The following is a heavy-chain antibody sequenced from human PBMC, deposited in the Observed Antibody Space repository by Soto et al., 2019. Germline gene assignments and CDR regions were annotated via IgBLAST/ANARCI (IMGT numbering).Heavy chain of an antibody. CDR3: AREGGYSGSYTGVGAFDI. CDR1: GGTFSSYA. J-gene: IGHJ3*02. V-gene: IGHV1-69*01. Sequence: QVQLVQSGAEVKKPESSVKVSCKASGGTFSSYAISWVRQAPGQGLEWMGGIIPIFGTANYAQKFQGRVTITADESTSTAYMELSSLRSEDTAVYYCAREGGYSGSYTGVGAFDIWGQGTMVTVSS. D-gene: IGHD1-26*01. CDR2: IIPIFGTA.